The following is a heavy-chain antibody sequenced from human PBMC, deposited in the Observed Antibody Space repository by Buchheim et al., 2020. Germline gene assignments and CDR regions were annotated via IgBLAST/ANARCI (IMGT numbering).Heavy chain of an antibody. J-gene: IGHJ4*02. CDR2: ISYDGSVD. CDR3: TKEPLVNTGYYYPH. V-gene: IGHV3-30*18. D-gene: IGHD2/OR15-2a*01. CDR1: GFIFSNFG. Sequence: QVQLVESGGGVVKPGRSLRLSCAASGFIFSNFGMHWVRRAPGKGLEWVAVISYDGSVDYYAASVKGRFTISRDNSTNKLCLQMNSLRPEDTAVYYCTKEPLVNTGYYYPHWGQGTL.